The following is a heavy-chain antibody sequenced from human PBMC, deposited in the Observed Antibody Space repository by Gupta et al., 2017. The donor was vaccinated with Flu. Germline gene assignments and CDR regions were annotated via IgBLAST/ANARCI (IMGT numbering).Heavy chain of an antibody. CDR3: ARAGYSSSWYWFDP. CDR2: IYTSGST. D-gene: IGHD6-13*01. Sequence: QVQLQESGPGLVKPSETLSLPCTVSGCPIRSYYWHWIRQPAGKGLEWIVCIYTSGSTNYNPSLKSRVTMSVDTSKNQFSLKLSSVTAADTAVYYCARAGYSSSWYWFDPWGQGTLVTVSS. CDR1: GCPIRSYY. J-gene: IGHJ5*02. V-gene: IGHV4-4*07.